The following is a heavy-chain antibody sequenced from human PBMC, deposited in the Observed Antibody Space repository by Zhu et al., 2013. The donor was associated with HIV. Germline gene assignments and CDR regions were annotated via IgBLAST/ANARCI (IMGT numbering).Heavy chain of an antibody. CDR2: ISAYNGNT. J-gene: IGHJ6*02. D-gene: IGHD3-22*01. CDR1: GYTFTTYG. Sequence: QVQLVQSGAEVKKPGASVKVSCKASGYTFTTYGISWVRQAPGQGLEWMGWISAYNGNTNYAQKLQGRVTMTTDTSTNTAYMELRGLRSDDAATYYCARERDSSGYFPSYYYPMDVWGQGTTITVSS. CDR3: ARERDSSGYFPSYYYPMDV. V-gene: IGHV1-18*01.